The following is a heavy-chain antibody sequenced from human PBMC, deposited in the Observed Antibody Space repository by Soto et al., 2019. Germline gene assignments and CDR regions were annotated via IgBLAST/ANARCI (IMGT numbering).Heavy chain of an antibody. D-gene: IGHD5-18*01. CDR3: ALSMRSSMVNMEV. V-gene: IGHV3-23*01. J-gene: IGHJ6*02. CDR1: GFTFRISA. Sequence: EVQMLASGGGLVQPGGSLRLSCAASGFTFRISATNWVRQAPGQGLEWVSTISGSADSTYYADSVTGRFTISRDNAKNTLSLQMNSRRGEATAVYYCALSMRSSMVNMEVGGQVITVIFS. CDR2: ISGSADST.